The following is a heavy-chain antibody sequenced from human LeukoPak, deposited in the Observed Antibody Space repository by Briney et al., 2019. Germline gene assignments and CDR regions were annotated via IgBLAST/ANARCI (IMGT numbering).Heavy chain of an antibody. V-gene: IGHV4-38-2*02. D-gene: IGHD3-22*01. CDR2: INHSGST. J-gene: IGHJ3*02. CDR3: ARGKRITMIVVVIPRRDAFDI. Sequence: PSETLSLTCTVSGYSISSGCYWGWIRQPPGKGLEWIGEINHSGSTNYNPSLKSRVTISVDTSKNQFSLKLSSVTAADTAVYYCARGKRITMIVVVIPRRDAFDIWGQGTMVTVSS. CDR1: GYSISSGCY.